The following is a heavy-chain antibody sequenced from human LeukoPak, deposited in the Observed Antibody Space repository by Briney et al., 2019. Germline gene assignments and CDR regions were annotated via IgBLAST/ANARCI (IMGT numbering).Heavy chain of an antibody. CDR2: ISGSGGST. CDR1: GFTFADYA. CDR3: AKDQKSIAATGYDY. V-gene: IGHV3-23*01. D-gene: IGHD6-13*01. Sequence: GGSLRLSCAASGFTFADYAMSWVRQGPGKGLEWVSTISGSGGSTYYADSVKGRFTISRDNSKNTLFLQMNSLRADDTAVYFRAKDQKSIAATGYDYWGQGTLVTVSS. J-gene: IGHJ4*02.